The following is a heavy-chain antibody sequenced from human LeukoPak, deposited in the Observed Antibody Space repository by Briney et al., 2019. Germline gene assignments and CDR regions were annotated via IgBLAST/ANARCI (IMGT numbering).Heavy chain of an antibody. J-gene: IGHJ6*03. CDR2: IYYSGST. CDR3: ARHASGWNDYYYYYMDV. CDR1: GGSISSSSYY. Sequence: SETLSLTCTVSGGSISSSSYYWGWIRQPPGKGLEWIGSIYYSGSTYYNPSLKSRVTISVDTSKNQFSLKLSSVTAADTAVYYCARHASGWNDYYYYYMDVWGKGTTVTISS. D-gene: IGHD6-19*01. V-gene: IGHV4-39*01.